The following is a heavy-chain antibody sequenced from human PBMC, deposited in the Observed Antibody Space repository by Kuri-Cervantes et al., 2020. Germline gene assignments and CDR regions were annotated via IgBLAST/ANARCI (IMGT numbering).Heavy chain of an antibody. Sequence: WETLSLSCTVSGGSISSGDYYWSWVRQPPGKGLEWIGYIYYSGSTNYNPSLKSRVTISVDTSKNQFSLKLSSVTAADTAVYYCARVSAAQEFHYYYYYCMDVWGKGTTVTVSS. J-gene: IGHJ6*03. CDR1: GGSISSGDYY. CDR3: ARVSAAQEFHYYYYYCMDV. CDR2: IYYSGST. D-gene: IGHD3-10*01. V-gene: IGHV4-61*08.